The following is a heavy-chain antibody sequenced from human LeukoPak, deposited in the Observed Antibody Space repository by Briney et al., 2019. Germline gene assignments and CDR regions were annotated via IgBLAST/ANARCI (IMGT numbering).Heavy chain of an antibody. Sequence: ASVKVSCKASVYTFTSYYMHWVRQAPGQGLEWMGIINSSGGSTSYAQKFQGRVTMTRDRSASTVYMALSSLRSDDSAVYYCARAVTTLWRFDYWGQGTLVSVSS. CDR1: VYTFTSYY. J-gene: IGHJ4*02. CDR3: ARAVTTLWRFDY. D-gene: IGHD4-17*01. CDR2: INSSGGST. V-gene: IGHV1-46*03.